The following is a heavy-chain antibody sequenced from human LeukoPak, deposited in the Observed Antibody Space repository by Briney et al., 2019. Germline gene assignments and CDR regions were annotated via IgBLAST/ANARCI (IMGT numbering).Heavy chain of an antibody. J-gene: IGHJ3*02. CDR2: IIPILGIA. D-gene: IGHD3-22*01. CDR3: ARTYYYDSSGYSFGAFDI. Sequence: SVKVSCKASGGTFSSYAISWVRQAPGQGLEWMGRIIPILGIANYAQKFQGRVTITADKSTSTAYMELSSLRSEDTAVYYCARTYYYDSSGYSFGAFDIWGQGTMVTVSS. CDR1: GGTFSSYA. V-gene: IGHV1-69*04.